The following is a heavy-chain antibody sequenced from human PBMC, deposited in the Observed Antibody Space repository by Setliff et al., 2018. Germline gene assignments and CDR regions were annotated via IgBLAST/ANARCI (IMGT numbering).Heavy chain of an antibody. Sequence: SVKVSCKASGYTFTGYYMHWVPQTPGQGLEWMGRIIPIFGTANYAQKFQGRVTITADKSTSTAYTELSSLRSEDTAVYYCAGCGYGQYYAMDVWGQGTTVTVSS. CDR3: AGCGYGQYYAMDV. CDR1: GYTFTGYY. J-gene: IGHJ6*02. V-gene: IGHV1-69*06. D-gene: IGHD5-12*01. CDR2: IIPIFGTA.